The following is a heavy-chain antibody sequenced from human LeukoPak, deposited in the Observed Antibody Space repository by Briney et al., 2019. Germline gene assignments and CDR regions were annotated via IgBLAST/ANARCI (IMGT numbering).Heavy chain of an antibody. Sequence: PSQTLSLTCTVSGGSISSGGYYWSWIRQHPGTGLEWLGYIYYSGSTYYNPSLKSRVTISVDTSKNQFSLKLSSVTAADTAVYYCARVTNVDYYYYGMDVWGQGTTVTVSS. D-gene: IGHD4-11*01. CDR1: GGSISSGGYY. V-gene: IGHV4-31*03. CDR2: IYYSGST. J-gene: IGHJ6*02. CDR3: ARVTNVDYYYYGMDV.